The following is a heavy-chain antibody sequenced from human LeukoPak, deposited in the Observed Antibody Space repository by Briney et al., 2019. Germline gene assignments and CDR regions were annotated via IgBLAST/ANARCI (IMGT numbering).Heavy chain of an antibody. V-gene: IGHV3-7*03. D-gene: IGHD3-10*01. CDR1: GFTFSSYW. CDR3: ARTYGSGSLDY. CDR2: IKQDGSEK. Sequence: GGSLRLSCAASGFTFSSYWMSWVCQASGKGLEWVANIKQDGSEKYYVDSVKGRFTISRDNAKNSLYLQMNSLRAEDTAVYYCARTYGSGSLDYWGQGTLVTVSS. J-gene: IGHJ4*02.